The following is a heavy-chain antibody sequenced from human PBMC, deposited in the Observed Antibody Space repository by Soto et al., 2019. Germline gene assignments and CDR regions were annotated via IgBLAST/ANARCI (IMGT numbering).Heavy chain of an antibody. CDR1: GGSVSSPNYF. Sequence: QVPLQDSGPGLVKSSETLSLTCSVSGGSVSSPNYFWVWVRRAPGKGPEWIGNIFYNGRTDYNPSLQSRVTISVDTSKNQFSLKLGSVTAADTAIYYCARGAMSAVDPSDWFDPWGHGTLVTVSS. D-gene: IGHD3-3*01. CDR3: ARGAMSAVDPSDWFDP. CDR2: IFYNGRT. J-gene: IGHJ5*02. V-gene: IGHV4-39*01.